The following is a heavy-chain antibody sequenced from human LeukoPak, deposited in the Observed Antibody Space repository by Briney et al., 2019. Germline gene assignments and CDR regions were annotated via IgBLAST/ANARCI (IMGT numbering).Heavy chain of an antibody. V-gene: IGHV4-34*01. J-gene: IGHJ4*02. CDR2: INHSGST. Sequence: PSETLSLTCAVYGGSFSGYYWSWIRQPPGKGLEWIGEINHSGSTNYNPSLKRRVTISVDTSKNQFSLKLSSVTAADTAVYYCAREDTAMVTGYWGQGTLVTVSS. CDR1: GGSFSGYY. D-gene: IGHD5-18*01. CDR3: AREDTAMVTGY.